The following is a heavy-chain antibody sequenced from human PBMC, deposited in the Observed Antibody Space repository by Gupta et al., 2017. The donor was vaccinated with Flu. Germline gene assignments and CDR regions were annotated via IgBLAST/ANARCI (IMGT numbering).Heavy chain of an antibody. CDR2: ISHIFGTA. J-gene: IGHJ6*02. D-gene: IGHD6-6*01. V-gene: IGHV1-69*06. CDR3: ARAYSSSSLYYGMDV. CDR1: GVTFSSYA. Sequence: QVQLVQSGAEVQKPGSSVKVSCKASGVTFSSYAISWVRQAPGQGLEWMGGISHIFGTANYAQRFQGRVTITADKSKSTAYMVLSSLRSEDTAVYYCARAYSSSSLYYGMDVWGQGTTVTVSS.